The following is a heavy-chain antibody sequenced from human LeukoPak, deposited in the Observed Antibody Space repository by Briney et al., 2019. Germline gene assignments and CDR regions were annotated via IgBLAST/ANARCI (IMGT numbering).Heavy chain of an antibody. CDR2: INPNSGGT. V-gene: IGHV1-2*02. Sequence: ASVKVSCKASGYTFTGYYMHWVRQAPGQGLEWMGWINPNSGGTNYAQKFQGRVTMTRDTSISTAYMELSRLRSDDTAVYYCARDVGSSGWYSFYYFDYWGQGTLVTVSS. CDR3: ARDVGSSGWYSFYYFDY. CDR1: GYTFTGYY. J-gene: IGHJ4*02. D-gene: IGHD6-19*01.